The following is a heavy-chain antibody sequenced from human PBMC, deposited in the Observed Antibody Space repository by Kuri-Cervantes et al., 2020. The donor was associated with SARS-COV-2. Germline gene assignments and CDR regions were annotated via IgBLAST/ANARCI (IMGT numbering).Heavy chain of an antibody. CDR2: IYTSGST. CDR3: ARDIPTYYYDS. V-gene: IGHV4-61*02. D-gene: IGHD3-22*01. CDR1: GGSISSSSYY. Sequence: SETLSLTCTVSGGSISSSSYYWSWIRQPAGKGLEWIGRIYTSGSTNYNPSLKSRVTISVDTSKNQFSLKLSSVTAADTAVYYCARDIPTYYYDSWGQGTLVTVSS. J-gene: IGHJ4*02.